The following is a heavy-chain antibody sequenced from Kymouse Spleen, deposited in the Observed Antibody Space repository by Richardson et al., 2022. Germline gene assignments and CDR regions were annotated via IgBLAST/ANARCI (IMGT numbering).Heavy chain of an antibody. D-gene: IGHD6-19*01. Sequence: QVQLQQWGAGLLKPSETLSLTCAVYGGSFSGYYWSWIRQPPGKGLEWIGEINHSGSTNYNPSLKSRVTISVDTSKNQFSLKLSSVTAADTAVYYCASRSGWYSDYWGQGTLVTVSS. CDR2: INHSGST. CDR3: ASRSGWYSDY. V-gene: IGHV4-34*01. CDR1: GGSFSGYY. J-gene: IGHJ4*02.